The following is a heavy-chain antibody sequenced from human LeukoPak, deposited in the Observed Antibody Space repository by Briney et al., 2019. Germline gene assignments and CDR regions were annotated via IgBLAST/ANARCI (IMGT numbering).Heavy chain of an antibody. V-gene: IGHV3-64*01. CDR3: ARGGRITIFGVATRGAFDI. D-gene: IGHD3-3*01. J-gene: IGHJ3*02. CDR2: ISSNGGST. Sequence: RPGGSLRLSCAASGFTFSSYAMHWVRQAPGKGLEYVSAISSNGGSTYYANSVKGRFTISRDNSKNTVYLQMGSLRAEDMAVYYCARGGRITIFGVATRGAFDIWGQGTMVTVSS. CDR1: GFTFSSYA.